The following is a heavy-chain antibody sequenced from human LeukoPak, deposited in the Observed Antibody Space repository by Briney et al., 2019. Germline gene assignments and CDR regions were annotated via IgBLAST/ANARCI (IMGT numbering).Heavy chain of an antibody. D-gene: IGHD5-18*01. J-gene: IGHJ4*02. CDR3: ARGGVPASEYSYGYFGN. CDR1: GGSISSYY. CDR2: IYYSGST. Sequence: SETLSLTCTVSGGSISSYYWSWIRQPPGKGLEWIGYIYYSGSTNYNPSLKSRVTISVDTSKNQFSLKLSSVTAADTAVYYCARGGVPASEYSYGYFGNWGQETLVTVSS. V-gene: IGHV4-59*01.